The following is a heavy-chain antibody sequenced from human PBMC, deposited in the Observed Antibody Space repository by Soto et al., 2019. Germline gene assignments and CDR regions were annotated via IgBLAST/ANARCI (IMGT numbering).Heavy chain of an antibody. Sequence: GGSLRLSCAASGFTFSSYAMSWVRQAPGKGLEWVSAISGSGGSTYYADSVKGRFTISRDDSKNTLYLQMDSLRPEDTAQYYCAGWNYDYWGQGTQVTAPQ. J-gene: IGHJ4*02. D-gene: IGHD1-7*01. V-gene: IGHV3-23*01. CDR1: GFTFSSYA. CDR3: AGWNYDY. CDR2: ISGSGGST.